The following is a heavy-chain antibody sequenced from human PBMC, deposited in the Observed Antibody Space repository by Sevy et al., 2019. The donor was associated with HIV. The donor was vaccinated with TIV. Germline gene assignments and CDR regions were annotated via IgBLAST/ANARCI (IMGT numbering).Heavy chain of an antibody. J-gene: IGHJ3*01. D-gene: IGHD3-16*01. V-gene: IGHV1-58*01. CDR2: IVVGSGVT. CDR3: AAEDMTTFRGQLRVFDF. CDR1: GFTFSSSA. Sequence: ASVKVSCKASGFTFSSSAVQWVRQARGQRLEWIGWIVVGSGVTDYAQNFQERVSFIRDMSTSTVYMELTSLRSDDTAVYYCAAEDMTTFRGQLRVFDFWGQGTVVTVSS.